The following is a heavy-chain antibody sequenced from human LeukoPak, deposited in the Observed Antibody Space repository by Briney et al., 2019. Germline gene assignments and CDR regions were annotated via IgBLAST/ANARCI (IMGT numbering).Heavy chain of an antibody. CDR3: ARTRGMSY. CDR2: INHSGST. J-gene: IGHJ4*02. Sequence: KPSETLSLTXAVYGGAFSGYYWSWIRQSPGKGLEWIGEINHSGSTNYNPSLKSRVTISVDTSKNQFSLKLSSVTAADTAVYYCARTRGMSYWGQGTLVTVSS. CDR1: GGAFSGYY. D-gene: IGHD3-16*01. V-gene: IGHV4-34*01.